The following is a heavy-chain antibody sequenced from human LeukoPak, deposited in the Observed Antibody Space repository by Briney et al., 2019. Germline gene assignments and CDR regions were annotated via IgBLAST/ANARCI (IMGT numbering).Heavy chain of an antibody. D-gene: IGHD6-13*01. Sequence: ASVKVSCKASGGTFSSYVISWVRQAPGQGLEWMGWMNPNSGNTGYAQKFQGRVTMTRNTSISTAYMELSSLRSEDTAVYYCARGVRGAAAGTAWGQGTLVTVSS. J-gene: IGHJ4*02. V-gene: IGHV1-8*02. CDR3: ARGVRGAAAGTA. CDR1: GGTFSSYV. CDR2: MNPNSGNT.